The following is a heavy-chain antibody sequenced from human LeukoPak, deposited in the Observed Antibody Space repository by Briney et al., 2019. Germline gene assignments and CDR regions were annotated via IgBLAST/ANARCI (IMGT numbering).Heavy chain of an antibody. CDR1: GFTFSKYW. V-gene: IGHV3-74*01. D-gene: IGHD6-19*01. Sequence: GGSLRLSCAASGFTFSKYWMLWVRQAPGKGLESVSRINTDGTVTTYADSVMGRFTVSRDNADNTMFLQMNSVRDEDTAVYYCATKQWLAPPPDSWGQGTPVTVSS. CDR3: ATKQWLAPPPDS. J-gene: IGHJ4*02. CDR2: INTDGTVT.